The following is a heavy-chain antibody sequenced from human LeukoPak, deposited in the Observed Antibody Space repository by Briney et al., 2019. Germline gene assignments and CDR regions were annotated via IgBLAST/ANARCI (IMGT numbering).Heavy chain of an antibody. CDR2: INHSGST. CDR1: GGSFSGYY. Sequence: PSETLSLTCAVYGGSFSGYYWSWIRQPPGKGLEWIGEINHSGSTNYNPSLKSRVTISVGTSKNQFSLKLSSVTAADTAVYYCVTYYYGSSAPKRNYWGQGILVTVSS. J-gene: IGHJ4*02. D-gene: IGHD3-22*01. V-gene: IGHV4-34*01. CDR3: VTYYYGSSAPKRNY.